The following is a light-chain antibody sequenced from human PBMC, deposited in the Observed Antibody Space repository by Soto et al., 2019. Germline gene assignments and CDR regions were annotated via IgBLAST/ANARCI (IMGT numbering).Light chain of an antibody. Sequence: DIQMTQSPSSVSASVVDRFTITCRASQGISSWLAWYQQKPGKAPKLLIYDASNLDSGVPSRFSGSGSGTEFSLTISNLQPDDCATYYCQQYENYWTFGQGTKVDI. V-gene: IGKV1-5*01. CDR1: QGISSW. J-gene: IGKJ1*01. CDR3: QQYENYWT. CDR2: DAS.